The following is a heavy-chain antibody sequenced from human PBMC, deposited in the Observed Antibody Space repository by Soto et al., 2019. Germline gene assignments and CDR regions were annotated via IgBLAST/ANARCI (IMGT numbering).Heavy chain of an antibody. V-gene: IGHV1-18*01. J-gene: IGHJ6*02. CDR2: ISAYNGNT. CDR3: ARDRDNGSGITSYYYGMDV. Sequence: QVQLVQSGAEVKKPGASVKVSCKDSGYTFTSYGISWVRQAPGQGLEWMGWISAYNGNTNYAQKLQGRVTMTTDTSRSTAYMQRRIRRADDTVLYYCARDRDNGSGITSYYYGMDVWGQGTTVTVSS. D-gene: IGHD3-10*01. CDR1: GYTFTSYG.